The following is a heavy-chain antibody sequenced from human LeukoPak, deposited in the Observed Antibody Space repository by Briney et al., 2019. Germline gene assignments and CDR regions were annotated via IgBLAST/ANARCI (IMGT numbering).Heavy chain of an antibody. CDR2: MNPNSGNT. V-gene: IGHV1-8*03. CDR3: ARGQDQWEPASY. D-gene: IGHD1-26*01. CDR1: GYTFTSYD. Sequence: ASVKVSCKASGYTFTSYDINWVRQATGQGLEWMGWMNPNSGNTGYAQKFQGRVTITRNTSISTAYMELSSLRSEDTAVYSCARGQDQWEPASYWGQGTLVTVSS. J-gene: IGHJ4*02.